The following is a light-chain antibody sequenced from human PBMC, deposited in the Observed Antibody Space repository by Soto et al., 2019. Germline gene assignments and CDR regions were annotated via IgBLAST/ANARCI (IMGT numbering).Light chain of an antibody. V-gene: IGKV3-15*01. CDR2: GAS. CDR3: QQYNNWPS. CDR1: QSVSSN. J-gene: IGKJ3*01. Sequence: EIVMTQSPATLSVSPGERATLSCRASQSVSSNLAWYQQKPGQAPRLLIYGASTRATGIPARFSGSGSGTEFTLTIGSLQSEDFAVYYCQQYNNWPSFGPGTKVDIK.